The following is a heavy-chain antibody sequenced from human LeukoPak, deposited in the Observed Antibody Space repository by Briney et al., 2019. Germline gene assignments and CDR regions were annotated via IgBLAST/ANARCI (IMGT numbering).Heavy chain of an antibody. CDR1: GFVFSDYY. Sequence: PGGPLRLSCAASGFVFSDYYMTWIRQAPGKGLEWLSHITPSRDIFYADSVKGRFTISRDNAKKSLYLQLNSLRAEDTGLYYCAIRGYKFGPDAFDLWGQGTVVTVSS. D-gene: IGHD5-12*01. CDR2: ITPSRDI. CDR3: AIRGYKFGPDAFDL. J-gene: IGHJ3*01. V-gene: IGHV3-69-1*01.